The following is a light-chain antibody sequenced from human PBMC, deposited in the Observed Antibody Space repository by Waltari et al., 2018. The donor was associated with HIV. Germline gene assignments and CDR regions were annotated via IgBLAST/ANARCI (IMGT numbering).Light chain of an antibody. V-gene: IGKV6-21*01. CDR2: YAS. CDR1: QTIGSN. J-gene: IGKJ2*01. Sequence: EIVLTQSPDFQSVTPKETVTITCRASQTIGSNLHWYQQKPDQSPKLVIKYASRSFSGVPSRFSGSGSGTDFSLTISRLEAEDAATYFCHQSSSLPHTFGQGTKLEIK. CDR3: HQSSSLPHT.